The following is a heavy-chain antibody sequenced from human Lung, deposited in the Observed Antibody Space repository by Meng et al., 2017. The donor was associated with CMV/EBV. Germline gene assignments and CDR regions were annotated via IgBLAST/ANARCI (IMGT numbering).Heavy chain of an antibody. CDR2: INEDGSTI. D-gene: IGHD3-9*01. CDR1: GFTFTNYW. J-gene: IGHJ6*02. Sequence: GGSLRLXCVASGFTFTNYWMSWVRQAPGKGLQWVANINEDGSTIYFVDSLKGRFTISRDNAKNSLYLQMNSLGAEDTGVYYCARSRNALVGYYDIPSFWGQGTXVTGSS. V-gene: IGHV3-7*01. CDR3: ARSRNALVGYYDIPSF.